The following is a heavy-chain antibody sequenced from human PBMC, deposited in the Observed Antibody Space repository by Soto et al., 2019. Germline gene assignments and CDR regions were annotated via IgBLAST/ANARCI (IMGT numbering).Heavy chain of an antibody. D-gene: IGHD3-10*01. J-gene: IGHJ4*02. CDR2: LSGSGGST. Sequence: DVQLLESGGGLVQPGGSLRLSCAASGFTFSSYVMTWVRQAPGKGLEWVSALSGSGGSTYYADSVKGRFTISRDNSKNTLYLQMNSLRAEDTAVYYCAKAGGSESYLRAFDYWGQGTLVTVSS. CDR3: AKAGGSESYLRAFDY. V-gene: IGHV3-23*01. CDR1: GFTFSSYV.